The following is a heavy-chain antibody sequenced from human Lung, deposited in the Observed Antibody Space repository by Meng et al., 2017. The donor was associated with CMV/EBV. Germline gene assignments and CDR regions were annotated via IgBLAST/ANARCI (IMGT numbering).Heavy chain of an antibody. CDR1: GFSPCTSGVG. V-gene: IGHV2-5*02. CDR2: IYWDDDK. J-gene: IGHJ4*02. CDR3: AHESSGTYFDY. Sequence: TTFEGSRPPLGKTTQTPTLTCTFSGFSPCTSGVGVRWIRQPPGKALELLALIYWDDDKRYSPSLKSRLTITKDTSKNQVVLTMTNMDPVDTATYYCAHESSGTYFDYWGQGTLVTVSS. D-gene: IGHD3-22*01.